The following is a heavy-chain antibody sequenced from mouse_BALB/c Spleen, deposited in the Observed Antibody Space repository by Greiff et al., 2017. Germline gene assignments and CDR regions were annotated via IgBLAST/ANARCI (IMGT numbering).Heavy chain of an antibody. D-gene: IGHD2-1*01. J-gene: IGHJ1*01. Sequence: VHLVESGPELVKPGASVKISCKASGYTFTDYFINWVKQKPGQGLEWIGWIYPGSGNTKYNEKFKGKATLTVDTSSSTAYMQLSSLTSEDTAVYYCARGGNYNWYFDVWGAGTTVTVSS. CDR3: ARGGNYNWYFDV. CDR1: GYTFTDYF. V-gene: IGHV1-84*02. CDR2: IYPGSGNT.